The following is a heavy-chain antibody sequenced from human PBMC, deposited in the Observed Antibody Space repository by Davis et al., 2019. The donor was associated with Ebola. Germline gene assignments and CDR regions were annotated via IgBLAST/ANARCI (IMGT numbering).Heavy chain of an antibody. CDR3: ARDFRGGRAFDI. V-gene: IGHV1-2*02. CDR1: GGTFSSYA. CDR2: IIPNSGGT. J-gene: IGHJ3*02. D-gene: IGHD3-10*01. Sequence: ASVKVSCKASGGTFSSYAISWVRQAPGQGLEWMGGIIPNSGGTNYAQKFQGRVTMTRDTSISTAYMELSRLRSDDTAVYYCARDFRGGRAFDIWGQGTMVTVSS.